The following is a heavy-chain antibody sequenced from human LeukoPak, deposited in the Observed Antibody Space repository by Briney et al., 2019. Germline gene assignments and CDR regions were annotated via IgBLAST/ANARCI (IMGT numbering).Heavy chain of an antibody. CDR1: GGSFSGYY. D-gene: IGHD6-13*01. J-gene: IGHJ4*02. V-gene: IGHV4-34*01. CDR2: INHSGST. CDR3: ARGPRGTYSSSWYRT. Sequence: SETLSLTCAVYGGSFSGYYWSWIRQPPGKGLEWIGEINHSGSTNYNPSLKSRVTISVDTSKNQFSLKLSSETAADTAVYYCARGPRGTYSSSWYRTWGQGTLVTVSS.